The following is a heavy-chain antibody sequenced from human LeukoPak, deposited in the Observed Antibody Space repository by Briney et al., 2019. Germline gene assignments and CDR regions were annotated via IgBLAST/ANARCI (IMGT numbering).Heavy chain of an antibody. V-gene: IGHV5-51*01. CDR1: GYSFSNDW. Sequence: GESLKISRKGSGYSFSNDWIGWVRQMPGKGLEWMGIIYPGDSDTRSSPSFQGQVTISADKSISTAYLQWSSLEASDTAMYYCARRGCNGGSCYGYWGQGTLVTVSS. CDR3: ARRGCNGGSCYGY. J-gene: IGHJ4*02. D-gene: IGHD2-15*01. CDR2: IYPGDSDT.